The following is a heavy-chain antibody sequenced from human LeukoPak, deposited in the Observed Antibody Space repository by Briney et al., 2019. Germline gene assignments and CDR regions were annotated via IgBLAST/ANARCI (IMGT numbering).Heavy chain of an antibody. CDR3: AKEDILTGYYDY. J-gene: IGHJ4*02. Sequence: GGSLRLSCAASGFTFSSYGMHWVRQAPGKGLEWVAVISYDGSNKYYADSVKGRFTISRDNSKNTLYLQMNSLRAEDTAVYYCAKEDILTGYYDYWGQGTLVTVSS. CDR2: ISYDGSNK. CDR1: GFTFSSYG. D-gene: IGHD3-9*01. V-gene: IGHV3-30*18.